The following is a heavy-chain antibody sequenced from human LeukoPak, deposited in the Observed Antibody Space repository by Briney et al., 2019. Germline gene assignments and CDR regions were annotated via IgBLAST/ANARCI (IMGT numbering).Heavy chain of an antibody. CDR3: ARDPQARYSSSFDY. CDR2: ISYDGCNK. CDR1: GFTFSSYA. V-gene: IGHV3-30-3*01. D-gene: IGHD6-6*01. J-gene: IGHJ4*02. Sequence: GRCLRLSCVASGFTFSSYAMDWVRQPPGKGLEGVAVISYDGCNKYKADSVYGRFTISRDNSKNKMSLQTNSLKAEDTAVYYCARDPQARYSSSFDYWGQGTLVTVSS.